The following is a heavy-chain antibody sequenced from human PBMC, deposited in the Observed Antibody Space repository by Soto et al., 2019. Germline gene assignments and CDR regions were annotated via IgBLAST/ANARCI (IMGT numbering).Heavy chain of an antibody. V-gene: IGHV3-64D*06. J-gene: IGHJ4*02. CDR3: VKGEYYYDSSGYYPFDY. D-gene: IGHD3-22*01. CDR2: ISTNGGST. CDR1: GFTFSSYA. Sequence: GGSLILSCSASGFTFSSYAMHWVRQAPGKGLEYVSSISTNGGSTHYAESVKGRFTISRDNSKNTQYLQMSSLRADDTAVYYCVKGEYYYDSSGYYPFDYWGQGTLVTVSS.